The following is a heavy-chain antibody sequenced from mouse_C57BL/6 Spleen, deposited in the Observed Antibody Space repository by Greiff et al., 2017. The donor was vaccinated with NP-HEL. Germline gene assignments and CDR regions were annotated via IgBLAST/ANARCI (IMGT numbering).Heavy chain of an antibody. CDR2: ISSGGSYT. J-gene: IGHJ1*03. CDR3: ASSTGTDWYFDV. D-gene: IGHD4-1*02. CDR1: GFTFSSYG. Sequence: EVQLVESGGDLVKPGGSLKLSCAASGFTFSSYGMSWVRQTPDKRLEWVATISSGGSYTYYPDSVKGRFTISRDNAKNTLYLQMSSLKSEDTAMYYCASSTGTDWYFDVWGTGTTVTVSS. V-gene: IGHV5-6*01.